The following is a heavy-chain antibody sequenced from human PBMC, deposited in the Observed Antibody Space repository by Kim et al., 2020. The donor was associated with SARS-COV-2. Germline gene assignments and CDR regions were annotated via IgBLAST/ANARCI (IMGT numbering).Heavy chain of an antibody. D-gene: IGHD3-3*01. J-gene: IGHJ5*02. Sequence: SETLSLTCTVSGDSISTNSYFWAWTRQPPGKGLEWIGSIYYSGSTSFNPSLKSRVTISIDTSKNQFSLQLSSVTAADTAVYYCARQRTSIFRMDPWGQGTLVTVSA. CDR2: IYYSGST. CDR3: ARQRTSIFRMDP. V-gene: IGHV4-39*01. CDR1: GDSISTNSYF.